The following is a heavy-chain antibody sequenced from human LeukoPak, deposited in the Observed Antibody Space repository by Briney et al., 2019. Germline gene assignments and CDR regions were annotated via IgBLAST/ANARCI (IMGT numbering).Heavy chain of an antibody. J-gene: IGHJ4*02. CDR1: GYTFSGYY. CDR3: AKDLTGDVSIDY. Sequence: ASVKVSCKASGYTFSGYYIHWVRQAPGQGLEWMGLIKPDSGDTNYAQNFRGRVTMTRDTSITTAYMELNRPTSDDTAVYYCAKDLTGDVSIDYWGQGTLVTVSS. D-gene: IGHD7-27*01. CDR2: IKPDSGDT. V-gene: IGHV1-2*02.